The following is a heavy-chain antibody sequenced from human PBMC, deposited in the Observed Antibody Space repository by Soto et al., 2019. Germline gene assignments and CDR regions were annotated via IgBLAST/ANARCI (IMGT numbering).Heavy chain of an antibody. J-gene: IGHJ4*02. CDR1: GFSFSDYG. D-gene: IGHD4-4*01. Sequence: PGGSLRLSCAASGFSFSDYGMNWVRQAPGKGLEWVAVISYDGIYQYYADSVKGRFTISRDNSKNTLYLQMNRLRPDDTAVYYCVKERGAIYSNYLFGHWGQGALVTVSS. CDR2: ISYDGIYQ. CDR3: VKERGAIYSNYLFGH. V-gene: IGHV3-30*18.